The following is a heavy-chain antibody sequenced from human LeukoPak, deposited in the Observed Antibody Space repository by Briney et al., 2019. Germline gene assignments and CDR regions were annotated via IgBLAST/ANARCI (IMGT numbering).Heavy chain of an antibody. D-gene: IGHD3-16*01. J-gene: IGHJ3*02. CDR3: ARGGDEDAFDI. CDR1: GGSISSGSYY. CDR2: IYTSGST. Sequence: PSQTLSLTCTVSGGSISSGSYYWSWIRQPAGKGLEWIGRIYTSGSTNYNPSLKSRVTISVDTSKNQFSLKLSSVTAADTAVYYCARGGDEDAFDIWGQGTMVTVSS. V-gene: IGHV4-61*02.